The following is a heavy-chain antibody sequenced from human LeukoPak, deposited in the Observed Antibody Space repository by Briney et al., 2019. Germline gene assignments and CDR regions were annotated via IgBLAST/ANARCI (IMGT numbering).Heavy chain of an antibody. CDR1: GFTFSNYN. V-gene: IGHV3-21*01. J-gene: IGHJ4*02. Sequence: GGSLRLSCAASGFTFSNYNMNWVRQAPGKGLEWVSPISSSSSYIYYADSVKGRFTISRDNAKNSLYLQMNSLRAEDTAVYYCARDGDYGVAIFDFWGQGTLVTVSS. CDR3: ARDGDYGVAIFDF. D-gene: IGHD4-17*01. CDR2: ISSSSSYI.